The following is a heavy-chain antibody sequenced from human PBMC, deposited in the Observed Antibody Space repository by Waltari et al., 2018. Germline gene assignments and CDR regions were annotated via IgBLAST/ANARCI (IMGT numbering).Heavy chain of an antibody. D-gene: IGHD2-2*01. V-gene: IGHV1-2*02. J-gene: IGHJ5*02. CDR3: ARDWDPMAGIVVVPAAPYNWFDP. Sequence: QVQLVQSGAEVKKPGASVKVSCKASGYTFTGYYMHWVRQAPGQGLEWMGWINPNSGGTNYAQKFQGRVTMTRDTSISTAYMELSRLRSDDTAVYYCARDWDPMAGIVVVPAAPYNWFDPWGQGTLVTVSS. CDR1: GYTFTGYY. CDR2: INPNSGGT.